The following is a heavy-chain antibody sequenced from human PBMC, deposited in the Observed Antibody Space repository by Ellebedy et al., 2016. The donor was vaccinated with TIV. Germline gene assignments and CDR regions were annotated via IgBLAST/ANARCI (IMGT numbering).Heavy chain of an antibody. Sequence: AASVKVSCKASGYPFSSSDINWVRHATGQGLEWMGWMNPNSGSTGYAQKFRGRVTMTRSTSITTAYLELSGLTSDDTAVYYCARGSEWELLDWGQGTLVTVSS. D-gene: IGHD4-23*01. V-gene: IGHV1-8*01. CDR1: GYPFSSSD. J-gene: IGHJ4*02. CDR2: MNPNSGST. CDR3: ARGSEWELLD.